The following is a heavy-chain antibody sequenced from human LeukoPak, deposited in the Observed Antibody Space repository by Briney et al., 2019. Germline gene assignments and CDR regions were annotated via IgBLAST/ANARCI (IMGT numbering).Heavy chain of an antibody. CDR3: ARLRFGELLYDY. CDR1: GYTFTIYY. J-gene: IGHJ4*02. D-gene: IGHD3-10*01. V-gene: IGHV1-46*01. Sequence: ASVKVSCKASGYTFTIYYIHWVRQAPGQGLEWMGLINPSGGSTNYAQKFQGRVTMTRDTSTSTAYMELRSLRSDDTAVYYCARLRFGELLYDYWGQGTLVTVSS. CDR2: INPSGGST.